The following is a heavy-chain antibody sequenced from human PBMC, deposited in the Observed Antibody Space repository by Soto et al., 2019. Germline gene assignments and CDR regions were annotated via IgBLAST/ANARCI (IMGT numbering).Heavy chain of an antibody. CDR2: IYTSGST. CDR3: ASYRPDDYDILTGYSEYYFDY. Sequence: SETLSLTCTVSGGSISSYYWSWIRQPAGKGLEWIGRIYTSGSTNYNPSLKSRVTMSVDTSKNQFSLKLSSVTAADTAVYYCASYRPDDYDILTGYSEYYFDYWGQGTLVTVSS. CDR1: GGSISSYY. D-gene: IGHD3-9*01. V-gene: IGHV4-4*07. J-gene: IGHJ4*02.